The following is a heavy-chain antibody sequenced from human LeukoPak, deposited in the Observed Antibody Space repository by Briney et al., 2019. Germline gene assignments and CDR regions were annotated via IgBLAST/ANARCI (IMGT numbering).Heavy chain of an antibody. CDR1: GFTFSSYA. Sequence: GGSLRLSCAASGFTFSSYAMSWARQAPGKGLEWVSAISGSGGSTYYADSVKGRFTISRDNSKNTLYLQMNSLRAEDTAVYYCAKDSERAVALTFDYWGQGTLVTVSS. J-gene: IGHJ4*02. CDR3: AKDSERAVALTFDY. D-gene: IGHD6-19*01. CDR2: ISGSGGST. V-gene: IGHV3-23*01.